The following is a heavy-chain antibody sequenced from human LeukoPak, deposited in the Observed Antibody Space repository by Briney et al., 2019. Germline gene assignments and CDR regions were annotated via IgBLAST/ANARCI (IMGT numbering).Heavy chain of an antibody. CDR1: GGSISSSSYY. J-gene: IGHJ2*01. CDR2: IYYSGST. V-gene: IGHV4-39*07. D-gene: IGHD6-13*01. CDR3: ARVYYSRSYDYWYFDL. Sequence: SETLSLTCTVSGGSISSSSYYWGWIRQPPGKGLEWIGSIYYSGSTYYNPSLKSRVTISVDTSKNQFSLKLSSVTAADTAVYYCARVYYSRSYDYWYFDLWGRGTLVTVSS.